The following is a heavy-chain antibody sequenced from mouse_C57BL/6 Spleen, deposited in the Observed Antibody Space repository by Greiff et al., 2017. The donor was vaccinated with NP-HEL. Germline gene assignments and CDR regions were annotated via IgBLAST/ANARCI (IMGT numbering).Heavy chain of an antibody. Sequence: QVQLQQPGAELVRPGSSVKLSCKASGYTFTSYWMHWVKQRPIQGLEWIGNIDPSDSETHYNQKFKDKATLTVDKSSSTAYMQLSSLTSEDSAVYYWAREYYDYDGDFDYWGQGTTLTVSS. D-gene: IGHD2-4*01. CDR1: GYTFTSYW. CDR3: AREYYDYDGDFDY. V-gene: IGHV1-52*01. CDR2: IDPSDSET. J-gene: IGHJ2*01.